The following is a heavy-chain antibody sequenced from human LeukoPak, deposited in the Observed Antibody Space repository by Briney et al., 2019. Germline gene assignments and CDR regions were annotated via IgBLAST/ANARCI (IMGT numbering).Heavy chain of an antibody. CDR3: ARVFDILTGSPEYYFDY. CDR1: GYTFTSYG. D-gene: IGHD3-9*01. Sequence: GASVKVSCKASGYTFTSYGISWVRQAPGQGLEWMGWISAYNGNTNYAQKLQGRVTMTTDTSTSTAYMELRSLRSDDTAVYYCARVFDILTGSPEYYFDYWGQGTLVTVSS. CDR2: ISAYNGNT. J-gene: IGHJ4*02. V-gene: IGHV1-18*01.